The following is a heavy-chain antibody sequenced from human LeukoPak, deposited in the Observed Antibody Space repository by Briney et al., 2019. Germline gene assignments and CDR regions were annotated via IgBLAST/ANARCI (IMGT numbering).Heavy chain of an antibody. CDR2: ISSSGGTI. Sequence: GGSLRLSCIGSGFTFSHYEMNWVRQAPGKGLEWVSHISSSGGTIYYADSVKGRFTISRDNAKNSLYLQVNSLRAEDTAVYYCARADVGPFDPWGQGTLVTVSS. D-gene: IGHD3-10*02. J-gene: IGHJ5*02. CDR3: ARADVGPFDP. V-gene: IGHV3-48*03. CDR1: GFTFSHYE.